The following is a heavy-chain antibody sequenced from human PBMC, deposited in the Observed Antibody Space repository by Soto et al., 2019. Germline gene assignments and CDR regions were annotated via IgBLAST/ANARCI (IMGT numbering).Heavy chain of an antibody. J-gene: IGHJ5*02. CDR3: AITLGELSPLARFDP. V-gene: IGHV3-23*01. CDR1: GFPFSSYA. Sequence: AGGSLRLSCAASGFPFSSYAMSWVRTAPGKGLEWVSVIWYGGGNTYYADSVKGRFTISRDNSKNTLYLQMNSLRAEDTAVYYCAITLGELSPLARFDPWGQGTLVTVSS. CDR2: IWYGGGNT. D-gene: IGHD3-10*01.